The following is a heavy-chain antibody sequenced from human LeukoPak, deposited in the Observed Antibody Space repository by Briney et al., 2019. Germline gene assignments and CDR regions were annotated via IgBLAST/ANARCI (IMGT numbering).Heavy chain of an antibody. CDR2: IYYSGHT. CDR3: ARRQTVATDWFDP. J-gene: IGHJ5*02. V-gene: IGHV4-39*01. CDR1: DGSVSSSSYY. D-gene: IGHD2-15*01. Sequence: SETLSLTCTVSDGSVSSSSYYWGWIRQPPGKGLEWIGSIYYSGHTYYNPSLKSRVTISVDTSKSQFFLKLSSVTAADTAVYYCARRQTVATDWFDPWGQGTLVTVSS.